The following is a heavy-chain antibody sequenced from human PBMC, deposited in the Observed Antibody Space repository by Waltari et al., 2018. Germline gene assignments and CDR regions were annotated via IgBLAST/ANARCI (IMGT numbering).Heavy chain of an antibody. CDR3: ARDPWGYSYGVRNFQH. D-gene: IGHD5-18*01. J-gene: IGHJ1*01. CDR1: GFTFSSYS. CDR2: ISSSSSYI. Sequence: EVQLVESGGGLVKPGGSLRLSCAASGFTFSSYSMNWVRQAPGKGLEWVSSISSSSSYIYYADSGKGRFTISRDNAKNSLYLQMNSLRAEDTAVYYCARDPWGYSYGVRNFQHWGQGTLVTVSS. V-gene: IGHV3-21*01.